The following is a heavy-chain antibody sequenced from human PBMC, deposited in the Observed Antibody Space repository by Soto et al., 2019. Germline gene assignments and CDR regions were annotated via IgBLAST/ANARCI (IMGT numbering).Heavy chain of an antibody. CDR1: GYTFTNYA. D-gene: IGHD2-15*01. Sequence: ASVKVSCKASGYTFTNYAIQWVRQAPGQRLEWMGWIYAGNGNTKYSQKFQGRVTITRDTSASTAYMELSSLRSEDTAVYYCARARDPYCSGGSCYATDVWGKGTTVTV. V-gene: IGHV1-3*01. CDR3: ARARDPYCSGGSCYATDV. CDR2: IYAGNGNT. J-gene: IGHJ6*03.